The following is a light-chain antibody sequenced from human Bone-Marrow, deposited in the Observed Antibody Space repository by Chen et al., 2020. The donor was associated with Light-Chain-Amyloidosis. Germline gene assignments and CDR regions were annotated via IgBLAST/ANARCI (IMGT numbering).Light chain of an antibody. J-gene: IGLJ3*02. CDR1: TIGSTS. Sequence: SYVLTQPSSVSVAPGQTATIACGGNTIGSTSVHWYQQTPGQAPLLFVYDDSDRPSGIPERLSGSNSGNPATLTISRVEAGDEADYYCQVWDRSSDRPVFGGGTKLTVL. V-gene: IGLV3-21*02. CDR3: QVWDRSSDRPV. CDR2: DDS.